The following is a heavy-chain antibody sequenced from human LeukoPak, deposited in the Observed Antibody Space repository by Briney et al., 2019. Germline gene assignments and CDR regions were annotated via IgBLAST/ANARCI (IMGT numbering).Heavy chain of an antibody. CDR1: GGSISSHH. CDR3: TRSYYHYYYHMDV. CDR2: IYYSGST. V-gene: IGHV4-59*11. D-gene: IGHD1-26*01. J-gene: IGHJ6*03. Sequence: SETLSLTCTVSGGSISSHHWSWIRQPPGKGLEWIGSIYYSGSTNNNPSLKSRVTISVDTSNNQFSLTLNSVTAADTAVYYCTRSYYHYYYHMDVWGKGTTVTVSS.